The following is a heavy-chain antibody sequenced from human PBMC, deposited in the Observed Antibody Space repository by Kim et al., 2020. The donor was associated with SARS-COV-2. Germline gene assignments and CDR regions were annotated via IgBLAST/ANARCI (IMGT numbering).Heavy chain of an antibody. V-gene: IGHV1-69*13. Sequence: SVKVSCKASGGTFSSYAISWVRQAPGQGLEWMGGIIPIFGTANYAQKFQGRVTITADESTSTAYMELSSLRSEDTAVYYCAREFRVAAAGWFDYWGQGTRVTVSS. J-gene: IGHJ4*02. D-gene: IGHD6-13*01. CDR3: AREFRVAAAGWFDY. CDR1: GGTFSSYA. CDR2: IIPIFGTA.